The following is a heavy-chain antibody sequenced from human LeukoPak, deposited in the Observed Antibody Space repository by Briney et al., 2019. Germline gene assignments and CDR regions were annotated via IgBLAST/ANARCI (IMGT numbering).Heavy chain of an antibody. CDR3: ARRWPSSATDY. CDR1: GVFISSGYW. D-gene: IGHD3-22*01. CDR2: INHSGST. V-gene: IGHV4-4*02. Sequence: SGTLSLTCNVSGVFISSGYWWSWVRQPPGKGLEWIGEINHSGSTNYNPSLKSRVTISVDTSKNQFSLKLSSVTAADTAVYYCARRWPSSATDYWGQGTLVTVSS. J-gene: IGHJ4*02.